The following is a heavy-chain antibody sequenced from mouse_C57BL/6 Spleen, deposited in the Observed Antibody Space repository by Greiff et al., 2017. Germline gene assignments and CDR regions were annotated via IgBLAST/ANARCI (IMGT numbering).Heavy chain of an antibody. CDR3: AEGSNPHYYAMDY. V-gene: IGHV1-64*01. CDR2: IHPNSGST. J-gene: IGHJ4*01. D-gene: IGHD1-1*01. CDR1: GYTFTSYW. Sequence: VKLQQPGAELVKPGASVKLSCKASGYTFTSYWMHWVKQRPGQGLEWIGMIHPNSGSTNYNEKFKSKATLTVDKSSSTAYMQLSSLTSEDSAVYYCAEGSNPHYYAMDYWGQGTSVTVSS.